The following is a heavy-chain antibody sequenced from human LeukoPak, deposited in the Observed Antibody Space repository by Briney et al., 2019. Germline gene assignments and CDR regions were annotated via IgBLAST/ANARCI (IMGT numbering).Heavy chain of an antibody. CDR1: GGSISSYY. CDR2: IYYSGST. D-gene: IGHD6-19*01. CDR3: ARAVAGTFY. J-gene: IGHJ4*02. Sequence: SETLSLTCTVSGGSISSYYWSWIRQPPGKGLEWIGYIYYSGSTNYNPSLKSRVTKSVDTSKNQFSLKLSSVTAADTAVYYCARAVAGTFYWGQGTLVTVSS. V-gene: IGHV4-59*01.